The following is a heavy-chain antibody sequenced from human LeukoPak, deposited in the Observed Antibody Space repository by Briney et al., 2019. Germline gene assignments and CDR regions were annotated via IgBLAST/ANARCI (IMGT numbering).Heavy chain of an antibody. CDR1: GFTFSSYG. CDR3: ARELAGNYFDS. CDR2: IWYDGSNK. Sequence: GRSLRLSCAASGFTFSSYGMHWVRQAPGKGLEWVAVIWYDGSNKYYADSVKGRFTISRDNSKNTLSLQMNSLRAEDTAVYYCARELAGNYFDSWGQGTLVTVSS. J-gene: IGHJ4*02. V-gene: IGHV3-33*01.